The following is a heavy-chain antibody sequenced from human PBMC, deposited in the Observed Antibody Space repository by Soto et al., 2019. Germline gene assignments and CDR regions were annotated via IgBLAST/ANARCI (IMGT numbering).Heavy chain of an antibody. D-gene: IGHD2-21*02. CDR3: ASHCGGDCYSRSPPYYYYGMDV. V-gene: IGHV1-69*12. J-gene: IGHJ6*02. Sequence: QVQLVQSGAEVKKPGSSVKVSCKASGGTFSSYAISWVRQAPGQGLEWMGGIIPIFSTADYAQKFQGRVTITADESTSTAYMELSSLRSEDTAVYYCASHCGGDCYSRSPPYYYYGMDVWGQGTTVTVSS. CDR2: IIPIFSTA. CDR1: GGTFSSYA.